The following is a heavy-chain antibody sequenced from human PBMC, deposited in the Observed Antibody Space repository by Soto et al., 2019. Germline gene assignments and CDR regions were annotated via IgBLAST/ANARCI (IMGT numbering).Heavy chain of an antibody. V-gene: IGHV1-69*13. CDR3: ARAGDIVVVVAATTGYYYGMDV. Sequence: VASVKVSCKASGGTFSSYAISWVRQAPGQGLEWMGGIIPIFGTANYAQKFQGRVTITADESTSTAYMELSSLRSEDTAMYYCARAGDIVVVVAATTGYYYGMDVWGQGTTVTVSS. CDR1: GGTFSSYA. CDR2: IIPIFGTA. D-gene: IGHD2-15*01. J-gene: IGHJ6*02.